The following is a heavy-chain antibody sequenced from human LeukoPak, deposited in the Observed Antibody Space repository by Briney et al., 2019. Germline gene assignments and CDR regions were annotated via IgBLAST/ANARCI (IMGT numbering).Heavy chain of an antibody. CDR3: ARHSYDHLWGSTIRNTFNF. D-gene: IGHD3-16*01. Sequence: SETLSLTCTVSGGSISSYYWSWIRQPPGKGLEWIGYIYYSGSTYYNPSLKSRVTISVDTSKNQLSLKLGSVTAADTAVYYCARHSYDHLWGSTIRNTFNFWGQGSMVTVSS. V-gene: IGHV4-59*08. CDR2: IYYSGST. J-gene: IGHJ3*01. CDR1: GGSISSYY.